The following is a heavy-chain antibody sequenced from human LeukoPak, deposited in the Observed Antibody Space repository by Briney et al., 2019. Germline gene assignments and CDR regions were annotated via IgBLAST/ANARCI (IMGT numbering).Heavy chain of an antibody. Sequence: PSETLSLTCAVSGGSISSGGYSWSWIRQPPGKGLEWIGYIYHSGSTYYNPSLKSRVTISVDRSKNQFSLKLSSVTAADTAVYYCARVFLRWFGPGDWFDPWGQGTLVTVSS. CDR3: ARVFLRWFGPGDWFDP. CDR1: GGSISSGGYS. J-gene: IGHJ5*02. V-gene: IGHV4-30-2*01. D-gene: IGHD4-23*01. CDR2: IYHSGST.